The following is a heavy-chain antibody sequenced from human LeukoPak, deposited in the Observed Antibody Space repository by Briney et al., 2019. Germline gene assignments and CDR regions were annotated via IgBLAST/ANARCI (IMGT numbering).Heavy chain of an antibody. CDR1: GFTFSSYA. V-gene: IGHV3-23*01. Sequence: GGSLRLSCAASGFTFSSYAMSWVRQAPGKGLEWVSAISGSGGSTYYADSVKSRFTISRDNSKNTLYLQMNSLRAEDTAVYYCAKAGAYYYGSGSLSDYWGQGTLVTVSS. CDR2: ISGSGGST. J-gene: IGHJ4*02. D-gene: IGHD3-10*01. CDR3: AKAGAYYYGSGSLSDY.